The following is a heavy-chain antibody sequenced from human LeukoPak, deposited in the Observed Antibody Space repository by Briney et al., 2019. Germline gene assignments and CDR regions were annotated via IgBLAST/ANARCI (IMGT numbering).Heavy chain of an antibody. CDR1: GYTFTSYD. D-gene: IGHD3-10*01. CDR3: ARDSLGYYGSGSYVYFDY. CDR2: ISAYNGNT. J-gene: IGHJ4*02. Sequence: ASVKVSCKASGYTFTSYDINWVRQATGQGLEWMGWISAYNGNTNYAQKLQGRVTMTTDTSTSTAYMELRSLRSDDTAVYYCARDSLGYYGSGSYVYFDYWGQGTLVTVSS. V-gene: IGHV1-18*01.